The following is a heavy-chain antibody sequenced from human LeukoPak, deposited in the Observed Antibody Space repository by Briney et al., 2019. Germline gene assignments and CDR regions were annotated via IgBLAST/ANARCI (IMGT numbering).Heavy chain of an antibody. CDR2: MNPNSGNT. V-gene: IGHV1-8*01. J-gene: IGHJ6*03. CDR1: GYTFTSYD. CDR3: ARGSLRAYYYYYYMDV. Sequence: ASVKVSCKASGYTFTSYDINWVRQATGQGLEWMGWMNPNSGNTSYAQKFQGRVTITRNTSISTAYIELSNLRYEDTAVYYCARGSLRAYYYYYYMDVWGKGTTVTVSS. D-gene: IGHD5-24*01.